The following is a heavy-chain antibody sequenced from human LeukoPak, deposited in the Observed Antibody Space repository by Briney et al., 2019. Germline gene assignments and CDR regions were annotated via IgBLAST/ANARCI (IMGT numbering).Heavy chain of an antibody. Sequence: AGGSLRLSCAASGFTFSNAWMSWVRQAPGKGLEWVGRIKSKTDGGTTDYAAPVKGRFTISRDDSKNTLYLQMNSLKTEDTAVYYCTTDPGYSYGFRYYYYYMDVWGKGTTVTISS. V-gene: IGHV3-15*01. J-gene: IGHJ6*03. CDR3: TTDPGYSYGFRYYYYYMDV. CDR1: GFTFSNAW. D-gene: IGHD5-18*01. CDR2: IKSKTDGGTT.